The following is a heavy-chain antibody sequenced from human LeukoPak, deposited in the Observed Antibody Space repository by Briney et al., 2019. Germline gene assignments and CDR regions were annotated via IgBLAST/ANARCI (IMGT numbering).Heavy chain of an antibody. J-gene: IGHJ4*02. CDR1: GYTFTGYY. Sequence: GASVKVSCKASGYTFTGYYMHWVRQAPGQGLEWMGWINPNSGGTNYAQKFQGRVTMTRDTSISTAYMELSRLRSDDTAVYYCARSATHYGDYDLYFDYWGQGTLVTVSS. CDR3: ARSATHYGDYDLYFDY. V-gene: IGHV1-2*02. CDR2: INPNSGGT. D-gene: IGHD4-17*01.